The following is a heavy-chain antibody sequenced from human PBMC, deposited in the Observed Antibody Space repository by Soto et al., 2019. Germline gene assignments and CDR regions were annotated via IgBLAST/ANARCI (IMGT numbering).Heavy chain of an antibody. D-gene: IGHD6-19*01. CDR2: IYYSGST. J-gene: IGHJ5*02. Sequence: QVQLQESGPGLVKPSETLSLTCTVSGGSISSYYWSWIRQPPGKGLEWIGYIYYSGSTNYNPSLKSRVTISVDTSKNQFSLKLSSVTAADTAVYYCARHGVAGALGWFDPWGQGTLVTVSS. CDR1: GGSISSYY. V-gene: IGHV4-59*08. CDR3: ARHGVAGALGWFDP.